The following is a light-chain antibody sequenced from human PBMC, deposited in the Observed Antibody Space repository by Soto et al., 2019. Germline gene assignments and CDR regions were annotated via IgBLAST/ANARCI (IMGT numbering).Light chain of an antibody. CDR2: KAS. CDR3: QQYNSYWT. V-gene: IGKV1-5*03. CDR1: QSISSW. Sequence: DIQMTQSPSTLSASVGDRVTITCRDSQSISSWLAWYQQKPGKAPKLLIYKASSLESGVPSRFSGSGSGTEFILTISSLQPDDFATYYCQQYNSYWTFGQGTKVEIK. J-gene: IGKJ1*01.